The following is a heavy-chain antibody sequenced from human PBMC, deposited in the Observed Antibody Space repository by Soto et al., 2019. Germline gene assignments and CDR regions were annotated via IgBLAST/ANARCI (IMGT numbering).Heavy chain of an antibody. CDR3: ARDLRVLRYFDWLLDY. CDR1: GGTFSSYA. J-gene: IGHJ4*02. Sequence: ASVKVSCKASGGTFSSYAISWVRQAPGQGLEWMGGIIPIFGTANYAQKFQGRVTITADKSTSTAYMELSSLRSEDTAVYYCARDLRVLRYFDWLLDYWGREPWSPSPQ. D-gene: IGHD3-9*01. V-gene: IGHV1-69*06. CDR2: IIPIFGTA.